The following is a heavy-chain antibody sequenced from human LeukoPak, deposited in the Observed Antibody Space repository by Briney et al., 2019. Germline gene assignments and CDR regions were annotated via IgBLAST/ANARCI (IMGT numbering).Heavy chain of an antibody. CDR1: GYTFTSYG. V-gene: IGHV1-18*01. Sequence: GASVKVSCKASGYTFTSYGISWVRQAPGQGLEWMGWISAYNGNTNYAQKLQGRVTMTTDTSTSTAYMELRSLRSDDTAVYYCARDGSSSWYISLAVAGDAFDIWGQGTMVTVSS. CDR3: ARDGSSSWYISLAVAGDAFDI. J-gene: IGHJ3*02. D-gene: IGHD6-13*01. CDR2: ISAYNGNT.